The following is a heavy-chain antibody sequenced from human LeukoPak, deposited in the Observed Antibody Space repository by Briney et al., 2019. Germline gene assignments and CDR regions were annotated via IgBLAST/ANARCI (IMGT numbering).Heavy chain of an antibody. CDR3: ARDRRCSSTSCYYFDY. J-gene: IGHJ4*02. CDR1: GXTFSSYW. D-gene: IGHD2-2*01. Sequence: GGSLRLSCAASGXTFSSYWMTWVRQAPGKGREWVANIKQDGSEKYYVDSVKGRFTISRDNAKNSLYLQMNSLRAEDTAVYYCARDRRCSSTSCYYFDYWGQGTLVTVSS. V-gene: IGHV3-7*04. CDR2: IKQDGSEK.